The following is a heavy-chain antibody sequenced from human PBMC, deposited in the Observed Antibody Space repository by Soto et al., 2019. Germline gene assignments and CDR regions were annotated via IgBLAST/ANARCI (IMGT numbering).Heavy chain of an antibody. J-gene: IGHJ6*02. CDR1: GGSFSGYY. CDR2: INHSGST. D-gene: IGHD3-3*01. CDR3: ARAWYDFWSGYYQGMDV. Sequence: SETLSLTCAVYGGSFSGYYWSWIRQPPGKGLEWIGEINHSGSTNYNPSLKSQVTISVDTSKNQFSLKLSSVTAADTAVYYCARAWYDFWSGYYQGMDVWGQGTTVTVSS. V-gene: IGHV4-34*01.